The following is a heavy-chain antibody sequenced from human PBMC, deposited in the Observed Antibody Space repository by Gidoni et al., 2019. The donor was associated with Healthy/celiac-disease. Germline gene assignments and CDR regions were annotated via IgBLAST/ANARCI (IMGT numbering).Heavy chain of an antibody. Sequence: EVQLVESGGGLVQPGGSLRLSCADSGFTFSSYAMHWVRQAPGKGLEYVSAISSNGGSTYYANSVKGRFTISRDNSKNTLYLQMGSLRAEDMAVYYCARESKVVVMNAFDIWGQGTMVTVSS. D-gene: IGHD3-22*01. CDR1: GFTFSSYA. CDR3: ARESKVVVMNAFDI. CDR2: ISSNGGST. J-gene: IGHJ3*02. V-gene: IGHV3-64*01.